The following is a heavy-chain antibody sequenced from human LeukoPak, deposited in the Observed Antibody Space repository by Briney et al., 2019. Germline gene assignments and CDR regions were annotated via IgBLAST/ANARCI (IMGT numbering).Heavy chain of an antibody. D-gene: IGHD3-22*01. CDR3: ARDTTKKYYYDSSGPDY. CDR1: GFTFSDYY. Sequence: GGSLRLSCAASGFTFSDYYMSWIRQAPGKGLEWVSYISSSGSTIYYADSVKGRFTISRDNAKNSPYLQMNSLRAEDTAVYYCARDTTKKYYYDSSGPDYWGQGTLVTVSS. CDR2: ISSSGSTI. V-gene: IGHV3-11*04. J-gene: IGHJ4*02.